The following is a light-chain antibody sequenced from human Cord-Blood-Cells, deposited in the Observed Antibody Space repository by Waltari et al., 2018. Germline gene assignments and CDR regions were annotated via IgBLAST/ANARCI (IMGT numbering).Light chain of an antibody. J-gene: IGLJ3*02. CDR3: CSYAGSSTWV. CDR2: EGS. Sequence: QSALTQPASVSGSPGQSITISCTGTSSDVGSYNLVSWYQQHPGKAPKLMSYEGSKRPSGFSKRFSGSKSGNTASLTISGLQAEDEADYYCCSYAGSSTWVFGGGTKLTVL. CDR1: SSDVGSYNL. V-gene: IGLV2-23*01.